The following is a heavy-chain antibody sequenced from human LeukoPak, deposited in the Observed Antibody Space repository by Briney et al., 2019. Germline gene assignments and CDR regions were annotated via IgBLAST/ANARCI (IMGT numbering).Heavy chain of an antibody. CDR2: IYPGDSDT. V-gene: IGHV5-51*01. Sequence: GESLKISCKGSGYSFTSYWIGWVRQMPGKGLEWMGIIYPGDSDTRDSPSFQGQVTISADKSISTAYLQWSSLKASDPAMYYCARPRGYYGSGSSYYFDYWGQGTLVTVSS. D-gene: IGHD3-10*01. CDR3: ARPRGYYGSGSSYYFDY. J-gene: IGHJ4*02. CDR1: GYSFTSYW.